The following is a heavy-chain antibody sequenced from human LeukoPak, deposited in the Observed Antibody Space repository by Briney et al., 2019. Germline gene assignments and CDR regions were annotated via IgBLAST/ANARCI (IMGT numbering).Heavy chain of an antibody. Sequence: SETLSLTCAVYGGSFSEWIRQPPGKGLEGIGEINHSGSTNYNPSLKSRVTISVDTSKNQFSLKLSSVTAADTAVYYCAKGGYSYAHFDYWGQGTLVTVSS. J-gene: IGHJ4*02. CDR3: AKGGYSYAHFDY. V-gene: IGHV4-34*01. CDR1: GGSFSE. CDR2: INHSGST. D-gene: IGHD5-18*01.